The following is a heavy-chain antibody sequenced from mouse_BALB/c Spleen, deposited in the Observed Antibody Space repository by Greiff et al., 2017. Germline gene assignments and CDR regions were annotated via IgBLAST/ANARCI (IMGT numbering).Heavy chain of an antibody. Sequence: VQLKQSGPELVKPGASVKIPCKASGYTFTDYNMDWVKQSHGKSLEWIGDINPNNGGTIYNQKFKGKATLTVDKSSSTAYMELRSLTSEDTAVYDCARSGGYGYYPFAYWGQGTLVTVSA. CDR2: INPNNGGT. J-gene: IGHJ3*01. D-gene: IGHD2-3*01. V-gene: IGHV1-18*01. CDR1: GYTFTDYN. CDR3: ARSGGYGYYPFAY.